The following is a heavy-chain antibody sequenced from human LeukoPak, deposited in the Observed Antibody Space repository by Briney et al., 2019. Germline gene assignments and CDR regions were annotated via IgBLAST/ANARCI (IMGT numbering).Heavy chain of an antibody. D-gene: IGHD3-10*01. CDR3: ATVRRVLLWFGELRSYYGMDV. Sequence: ASVKVSCKVSGYTLTELSMHWVRQAPGKGLEWMGGFDPEDGETIYAQKFQGRVTMTEDTSTDTAYMELRSLRSEDTAVYYCATVRRVLLWFGELRSYYGMDVWGQGTTVTVSS. CDR2: FDPEDGET. V-gene: IGHV1-24*01. CDR1: GYTLTELS. J-gene: IGHJ6*02.